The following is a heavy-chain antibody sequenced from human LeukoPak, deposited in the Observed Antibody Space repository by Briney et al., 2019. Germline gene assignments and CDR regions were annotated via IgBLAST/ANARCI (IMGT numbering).Heavy chain of an antibody. CDR2: IYPGDSDT. CDR3: ARFSITMVRGVIYYYYGMDV. CDR1: GFSFTSYW. J-gene: IGHJ6*02. V-gene: IGHV5-51*01. Sequence: GESLKISCKGSGFSFTSYWIGWVRQVPGKGLEWMGIIYPGDSDTRYSPSFQGQVTISADKSINTAYLQWSSLKASDTAMYYCARFSITMVRGVIYYYYGMDVWGQGTTVTVSS. D-gene: IGHD3-10*01.